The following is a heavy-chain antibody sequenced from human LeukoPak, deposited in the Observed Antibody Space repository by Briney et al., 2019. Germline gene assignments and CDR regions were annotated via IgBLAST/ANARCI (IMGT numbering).Heavy chain of an antibody. Sequence: GGSLRLSCAASGFTFSNAWMSWVRQAPGKGLEWVGRIKSKTDDGATDYAAPVKGRFTISRDDSKNTLYLQMHSLKTEDTAVYYCATVKGGSYPWGYWGQGTLVTVSS. CDR1: GFTFSNAW. J-gene: IGHJ4*02. V-gene: IGHV3-15*01. CDR2: IKSKTDDGAT. D-gene: IGHD1-26*01. CDR3: ATVKGGSYPWGY.